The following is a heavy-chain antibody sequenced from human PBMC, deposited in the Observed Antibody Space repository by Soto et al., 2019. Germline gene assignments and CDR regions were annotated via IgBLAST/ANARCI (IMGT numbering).Heavy chain of an antibody. D-gene: IGHD2-15*01. CDR3: ARSGGLDRDFNY. V-gene: IGHV1-69*12. CDR2: IIPMFDTP. CDR1: GGTFSSDS. Sequence: QVQLVQSGAEVKKPGSSVKVSCKASGGTFSSDSFSWVRQAPGQGLEWMGGIIPMFDTPIYAQKCQDRVTITADESTRTAYMQLSRLRSGDTAVYYCARSGGLDRDFNYWGQGSLVTVSS. J-gene: IGHJ4*02.